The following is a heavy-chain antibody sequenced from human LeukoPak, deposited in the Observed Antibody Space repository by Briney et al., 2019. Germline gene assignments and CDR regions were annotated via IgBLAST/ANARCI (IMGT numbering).Heavy chain of an antibody. D-gene: IGHD2-2*01. CDR1: GGSFSGYY. CDR3: ARVRRPYCSSTSCYGRGWFDP. V-gene: IGHV4-34*01. CDR2: INHSGST. J-gene: IGHJ5*02. Sequence: SETLSLTCAAYGGSFSGYYWSWIRQPPGKGLEWIGEINHSGSTNYNPSLKSRVTISVDTSKNQFSLKLSSVIAADTAVYYCARVRRPYCSSTSCYGRGWFDPWGQGTLVTVSS.